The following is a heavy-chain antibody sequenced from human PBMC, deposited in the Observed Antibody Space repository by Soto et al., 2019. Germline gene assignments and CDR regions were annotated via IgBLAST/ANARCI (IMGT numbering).Heavy chain of an antibody. Sequence: VQLVESGGGLVQPGGSLRLSCAASGFTFSNYWMHWVRQAPGKGLVWVSRINSDGSSTSYADSVKGRFTISRDNAKNTLYLQMNSLRAEDTTVYYCARDRGGIAALDYWCQGTLVTVSS. CDR1: GFTFSNYW. CDR2: INSDGSST. V-gene: IGHV3-74*01. CDR3: ARDRGGIAALDY. D-gene: IGHD6-13*01. J-gene: IGHJ4*02.